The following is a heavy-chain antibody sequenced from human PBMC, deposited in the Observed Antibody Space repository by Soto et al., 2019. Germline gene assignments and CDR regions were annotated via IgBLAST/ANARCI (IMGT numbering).Heavy chain of an antibody. CDR2: IWFDGSKK. Sequence: QMQLVESGGGVVQPGRSLRLSCAASGFTFRSYGIHWVRQAPGKGLEWVALIWFDGSKKYYVDSVKGRFSVSRDNSKNTLYLQMNSLRVEDTAVYYCARDRLVPYCYCMDVWGQGTTVTVSS. D-gene: IGHD2-2*01. V-gene: IGHV3-33*01. CDR1: GFTFRSYG. CDR3: ARDRLVPYCYCMDV. J-gene: IGHJ6*02.